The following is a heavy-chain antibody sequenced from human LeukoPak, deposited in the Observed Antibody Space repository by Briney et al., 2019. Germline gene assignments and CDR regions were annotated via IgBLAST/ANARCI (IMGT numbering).Heavy chain of an antibody. Sequence: GGSLRLSCVASGFTFSSYGIHWVRQAPGKGLEWVAFIRYDGSKKFYSDSVKGRFTISRDNSKNTLYLQMNSLRTEDTAVYFCAKDRPPQYDSGTHSDYWGQGTLVTVSS. J-gene: IGHJ4*02. D-gene: IGHD3-10*01. CDR3: AKDRPPQYDSGTHSDY. V-gene: IGHV3-30*02. CDR1: GFTFSSYG. CDR2: IRYDGSKK.